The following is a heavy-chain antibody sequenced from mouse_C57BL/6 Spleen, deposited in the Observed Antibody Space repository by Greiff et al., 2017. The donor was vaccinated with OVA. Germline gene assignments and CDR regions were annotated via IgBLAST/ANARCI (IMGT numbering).Heavy chain of an antibody. CDR3: TGTGSYFDY. CDR2: IRLKSDNYAT. D-gene: IGHD4-1*01. CDR1: GFTFSNYW. V-gene: IGHV6-3*01. J-gene: IGHJ2*01. Sequence: EVKLMESGGGLVQPGGSMKLSCVASGFTFSNYWMNWVSQSPEKGLEWVAQIRLKSDNYATHYAESVKGRFTISRDDSKSSVYLQMNNLRAEDTGIYYCTGTGSYFDYWGQGTTLTVSS.